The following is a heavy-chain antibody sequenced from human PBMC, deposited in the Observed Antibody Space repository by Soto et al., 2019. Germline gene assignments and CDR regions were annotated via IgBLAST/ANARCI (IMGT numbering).Heavy chain of an antibody. CDR2: IWYDGSNK. Sequence: PGGSRRRSWAASGFTFSRYVMHGVGQAPGKGLEWVAVIWYDGSNKYYADSVKGRFTISRDNSKNTLYLQMNSLRAEDTAVYYCARDPELATGTITNYYGMDVWGQGTTVTVSS. CDR1: GFTFSRYV. V-gene: IGHV3-33*01. J-gene: IGHJ6*02. CDR3: ARDPELATGTITNYYGMDV. D-gene: IGHD1-1*01.